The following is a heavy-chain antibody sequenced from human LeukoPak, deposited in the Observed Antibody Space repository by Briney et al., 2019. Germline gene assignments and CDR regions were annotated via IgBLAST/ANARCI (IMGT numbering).Heavy chain of an antibody. V-gene: IGHV1-18*01. CDR2: ISAYNGNT. Sequence: ASVKVSCKASGYTFTSCGISWVRQAPGQGLEWMGWISAYNGNTNYAQKLQGRVTMTTDTSTSTAYMELRSLRSDDTAVYYCARDPMAVAGSDFDYWGQGTLVTVSS. CDR3: ARDPMAVAGSDFDY. CDR1: GYTFTSCG. J-gene: IGHJ4*02. D-gene: IGHD6-19*01.